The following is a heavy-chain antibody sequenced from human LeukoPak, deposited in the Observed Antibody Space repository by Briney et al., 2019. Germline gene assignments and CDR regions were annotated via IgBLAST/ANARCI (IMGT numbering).Heavy chain of an antibody. D-gene: IGHD3-22*01. CDR3: ARGPGDYYYDSSGYPYYFDY. J-gene: IGHJ4*02. CDR1: GFTFSSYS. CDR2: ISSSSSYI. V-gene: IGHV3-21*01. Sequence: GGSLRLSCAASGFTFSSYSMNWVRQAPGKGLEWVSSISSSSSYIYYADSVKGRFTIPRDNAKNSLYLQMNSLRAEDTAVYYCARGPGDYYYDSSGYPYYFDYWGQGTLVTVSS.